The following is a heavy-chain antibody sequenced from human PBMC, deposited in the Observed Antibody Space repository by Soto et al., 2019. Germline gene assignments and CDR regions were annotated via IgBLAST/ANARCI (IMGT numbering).Heavy chain of an antibody. Sequence: GESLKISCKGSGYSFTSYWIGWVRQMPGKGLEWMGIIYPGDSDTRYSPSFQGQVTISADKSISTAYLQWSSLKASDTAMYYCARQKDYGSGIPYFDYWGQGTLVTVSS. D-gene: IGHD3-10*01. CDR3: ARQKDYGSGIPYFDY. V-gene: IGHV5-51*01. J-gene: IGHJ4*02. CDR1: GYSFTSYW. CDR2: IYPGDSDT.